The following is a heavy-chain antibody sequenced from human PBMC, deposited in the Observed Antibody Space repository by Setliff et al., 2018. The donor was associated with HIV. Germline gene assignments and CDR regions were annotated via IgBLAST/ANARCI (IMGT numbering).Heavy chain of an antibody. CDR3: ARGWELNV. Sequence: ASVKVSCKASGYTFTSYYMNWVRQAPGQGLEWMGWISAYNGNTNYAQKLQGRFTMTMDASTSTAHMELTRLTSDDTAVYYCARGWELNVWGQGALVTVSS. V-gene: IGHV1-18*04. J-gene: IGHJ4*02. D-gene: IGHD1-26*01. CDR1: GYTFTSYY. CDR2: ISAYNGNT.